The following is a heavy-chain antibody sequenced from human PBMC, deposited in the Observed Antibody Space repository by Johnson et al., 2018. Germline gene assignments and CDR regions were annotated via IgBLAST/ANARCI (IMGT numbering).Heavy chain of an antibody. CDR2: ISWNSGTI. CDR3: AKDKVTGGTYSEPRGGYYYYYYMDV. CDR1: GFRIEDYA. Sequence: VQLVQSGGGVVQPGRSLRLSCAASGFRIEDYAMHWVRQAPGKGLEWVSGISWNSGTIAYADSLRGRFTISRDNAKNSLYLQMNSLRAEDTALYYCAKDKVTGGTYSEPRGGYYYYYYMDVWGKGTTVTVSS. J-gene: IGHJ6*03. V-gene: IGHV3-9*01. D-gene: IGHD1-26*01.